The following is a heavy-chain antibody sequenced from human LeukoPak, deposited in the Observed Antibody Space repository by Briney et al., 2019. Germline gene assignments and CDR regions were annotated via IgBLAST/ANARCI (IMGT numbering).Heavy chain of an antibody. CDR3: ARVVPARYFDY. CDR2: ISYDGSNK. V-gene: IGHV3-30*01. CDR1: GFTFSSYA. J-gene: IGHJ4*02. D-gene: IGHD2-2*01. Sequence: PGGSLRLSCAASGFTFSSYAMHWVRQAPGKGLEWVAVISYDGSNKYYADSVKGRFIISRDNSKNTLYLQMNSLRAEDTAVYYCARVVPARYFDYWGQGTLVTVSS.